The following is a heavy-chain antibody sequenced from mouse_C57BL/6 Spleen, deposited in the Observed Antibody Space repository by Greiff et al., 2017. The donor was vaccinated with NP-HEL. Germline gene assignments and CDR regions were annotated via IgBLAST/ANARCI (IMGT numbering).Heavy chain of an antibody. Sequence: QVQLQQPGAELVRPGSSVKLSCKASGYTFTSYWMHWVKQRPIQGLEWIGNIDPSDSETHYNQKFKDKATLTVDKSSSTAYMQLSSLTSEDSAVYYCERTPLTTVAFDCWGKGTTLTVSS. CDR3: ERTPLTTVAFDC. CDR2: IDPSDSET. J-gene: IGHJ2*01. D-gene: IGHD1-1*01. CDR1: GYTFTSYW. V-gene: IGHV1-52*01.